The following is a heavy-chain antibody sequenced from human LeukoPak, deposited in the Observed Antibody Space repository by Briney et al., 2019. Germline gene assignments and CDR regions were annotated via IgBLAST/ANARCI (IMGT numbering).Heavy chain of an antibody. Sequence: GASVKVSCKASGYTFTNYGIHWVRQAPGQGLEWMGWINPDSGDTEYSQRFQGRITLTSDTSVTTAYMELSSLRSDDTAIFYCATVASIRRFYFDFWGQGTLVTVSS. CDR1: GYTFTNYG. CDR2: INPDSGDT. CDR3: ATVASIRRFYFDF. D-gene: IGHD3-3*01. V-gene: IGHV1-2*02. J-gene: IGHJ4*02.